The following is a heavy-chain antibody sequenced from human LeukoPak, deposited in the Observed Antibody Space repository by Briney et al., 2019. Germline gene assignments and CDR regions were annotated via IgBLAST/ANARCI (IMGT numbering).Heavy chain of an antibody. CDR3: ARMGGSNWNREVNWFDP. CDR2: IRQDGSDK. J-gene: IGHJ5*02. V-gene: IGHV3-7*01. D-gene: IGHD1-1*01. CDR1: GFTFSAYW. Sequence: PGGSLRLSCAASGFTFSAYWMSWVRQAPGEGLEWVAYIRQDGSDKYYVDSVEGRFTISRDNTQNSLYLQMGSLRVEDTAVYYCARMGGSNWNREVNWFDPWGREPWSLSPQ.